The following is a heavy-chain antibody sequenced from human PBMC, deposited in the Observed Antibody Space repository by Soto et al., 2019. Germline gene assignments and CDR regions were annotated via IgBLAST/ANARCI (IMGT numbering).Heavy chain of an antibody. Sequence: PGGSLRLSCAASGFTFSSYAMSWVRQAPGKGLEWVSAISGSGGSAYYADSVKGRFTISRDNSKNTLYLQMNSLRAEDTAVYYCAKDSREGYFDWLLLNWFDPWGQGTPVTVS. V-gene: IGHV3-23*01. CDR2: ISGSGGSA. CDR1: GFTFSSYA. D-gene: IGHD3-9*01. CDR3: AKDSREGYFDWLLLNWFDP. J-gene: IGHJ5*02.